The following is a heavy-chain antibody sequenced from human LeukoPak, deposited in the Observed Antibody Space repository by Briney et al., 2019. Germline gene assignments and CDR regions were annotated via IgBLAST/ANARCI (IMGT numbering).Heavy chain of an antibody. D-gene: IGHD5-24*01. J-gene: IGHJ4*02. CDR2: IYPGDSDT. Sequence: GESLKISCKGSGYDFTSNWIGWVRQMPGKGLEWMGIIYPGDSDTRHSPSFQGQVIISADKSISTAYLQWSSLKASDTAMYYCARRWLQSGSINNFDYWGQGTLVTVSS. V-gene: IGHV5-51*01. CDR1: GYDFTSNW. CDR3: ARRWLQSGSINNFDY.